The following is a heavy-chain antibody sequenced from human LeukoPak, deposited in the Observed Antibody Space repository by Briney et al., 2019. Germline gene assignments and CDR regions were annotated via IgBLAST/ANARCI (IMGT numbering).Heavy chain of an antibody. Sequence: ASVKVSCKASGGTFSSHAISWVRQAPGQGLEWMGRIIPILGITNYAQKFQGRVTITADESTSTAYMELSSLRSEDTAVYYCARGLRAIAAAGEWFDPWGQGTLVTVSS. D-gene: IGHD6-13*01. V-gene: IGHV1-69*04. J-gene: IGHJ5*02. CDR3: ARGLRAIAAAGEWFDP. CDR2: IIPILGIT. CDR1: GGTFSSHA.